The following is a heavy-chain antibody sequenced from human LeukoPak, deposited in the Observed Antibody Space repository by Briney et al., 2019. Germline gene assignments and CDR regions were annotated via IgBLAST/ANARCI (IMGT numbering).Heavy chain of an antibody. CDR3: ARDWYSSGWYCDY. V-gene: IGHV4-38-2*02. J-gene: IGHJ4*02. D-gene: IGHD6-19*01. Sequence: SETLSLTCAVSGYSISSSYYWGWIRQPPGKGLEWIGSIYHGGSTYYNPSLKSRVTISVDTSKNQFSLKLSSVTAADTAVYYCARDWYSSGWYCDYWGQGTLVTVSS. CDR2: IYHGGST. CDR1: GYSISSSYY.